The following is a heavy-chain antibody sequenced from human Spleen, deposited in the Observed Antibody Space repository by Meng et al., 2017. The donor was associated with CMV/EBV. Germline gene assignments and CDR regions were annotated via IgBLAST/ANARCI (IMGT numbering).Heavy chain of an antibody. CDR1: GFTFSDYY. CDR2: ITTSGGST. CDR3: AKVYKVSSSWSWDLDY. J-gene: IGHJ4*02. V-gene: IGHV3-23*01. Sequence: GGSLRLSCAASGFTFSDYYMSWVRQAPGRGLAWVSAITTSGGSTYYADSVKGRFTVSRDNSKNTLYLQMNSLRAEDTAVYYCAKVYKVSSSWSWDLDYWGQGTLVTVSS. D-gene: IGHD2-2*01.